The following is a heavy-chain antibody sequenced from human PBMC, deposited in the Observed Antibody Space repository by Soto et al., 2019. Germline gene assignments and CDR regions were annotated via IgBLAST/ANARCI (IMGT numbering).Heavy chain of an antibody. CDR1: GFTFDDYA. CDR2: ISWNSGSI. V-gene: IGHV3-9*01. D-gene: IGHD2-15*01. Sequence: EVQLVESGGGLVQPGRSLRLSCAASGFTFDDYAMHWVRQAPGKGLEWVSGISWNSGSIGYAYSVKGRFTISRGNAKNSLYLQMNSLRDEDTDLYYCAKDRWGGVYCSGGSCYSEGRTFDYWGQGTLVTVFS. J-gene: IGHJ4*02. CDR3: AKDRWGGVYCSGGSCYSEGRTFDY.